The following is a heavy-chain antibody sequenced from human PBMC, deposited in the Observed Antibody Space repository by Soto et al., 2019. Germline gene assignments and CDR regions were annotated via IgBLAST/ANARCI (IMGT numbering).Heavy chain of an antibody. Sequence: PSETLSLTCAVYGGSFSGNYWSWIRQPPGKGLEWIGEIHHSGTTNYNPSLKSRVTISVDPSKNQFSLRLSSVTAADTAVYYCARGHRPPTHCSSATCYGQTSYYMDVWSKGTTVTVSS. V-gene: IGHV4-34*01. D-gene: IGHD2-2*01. CDR3: ARGHRPPTHCSSATCYGQTSYYMDV. CDR1: GGSFSGNY. CDR2: IHHSGTT. J-gene: IGHJ6*03.